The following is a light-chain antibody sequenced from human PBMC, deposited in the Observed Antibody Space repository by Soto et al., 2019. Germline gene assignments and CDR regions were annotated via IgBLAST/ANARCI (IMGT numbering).Light chain of an antibody. V-gene: IGKV1-39*01. J-gene: IGKJ4*01. Sequence: DIQMTQSPSSLSASVGDRVTITCRASQSISSYFICYQQKPGNAPKILLYGASSLLSGVPSRFSGSGSGPDFTLTISSLQPEDFAAYYCQQSYSNPFTFGGGTKVEIK. CDR3: QQSYSNPFT. CDR2: GAS. CDR1: QSISSY.